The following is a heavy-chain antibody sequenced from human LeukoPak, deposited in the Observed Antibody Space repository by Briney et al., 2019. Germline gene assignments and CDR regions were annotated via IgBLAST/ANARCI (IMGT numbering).Heavy chain of an antibody. CDR3: ASYCYDSSGYDAFDI. J-gene: IGHJ3*02. V-gene: IGHV4-39*01. D-gene: IGHD3-22*01. CDR2: IYYSGST. CDR1: GGSISSSSYY. Sequence: SETPSLTCTVSGGSISSSSYYWGWIRQPPGKGLEWIGSIYYSGSTYYNPSLKSQVTISVDTSKNQFSLKLSSVTAADTAVYYCASYCYDSSGYDAFDIWGQGTMVTVSS.